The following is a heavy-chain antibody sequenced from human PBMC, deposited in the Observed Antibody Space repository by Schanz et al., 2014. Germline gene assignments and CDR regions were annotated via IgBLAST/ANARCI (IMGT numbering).Heavy chain of an antibody. CDR3: TTFNNRDALYI. CDR1: GFTFSEVY. J-gene: IGHJ3*02. D-gene: IGHD1-20*01. Sequence: EVQLVESGGGLAQPGGSLRLSCSGSGFTFSEVYMSWVRQAPGKGLEWVGRIENNANGATTDYAAPVKGRFTVSRDDSRNTLYLQMNTLRTDDTALYYCTTFNNRDALYIWGQGTMVSVSS. CDR2: IENNANGATT. V-gene: IGHV3-15*04.